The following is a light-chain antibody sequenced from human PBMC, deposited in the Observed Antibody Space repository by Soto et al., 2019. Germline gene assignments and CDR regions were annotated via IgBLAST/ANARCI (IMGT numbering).Light chain of an antibody. Sequence: QSVLTQPASVSGSPGQSITISCTGTSSDVGGYNYVSWYQQHPGKAPKLILYEVSHRPSGVSNHFSGYKSGNTASLTISGLQADDEADYYCSSYTSTSTPCVFGTGTKLTVL. CDR3: SSYTSTSTPCV. CDR1: SSDVGGYNY. J-gene: IGLJ1*01. V-gene: IGLV2-14*01. CDR2: EVS.